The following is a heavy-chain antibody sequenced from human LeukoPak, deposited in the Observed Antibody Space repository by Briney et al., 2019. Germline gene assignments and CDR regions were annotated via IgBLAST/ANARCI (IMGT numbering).Heavy chain of an antibody. Sequence: PSETLSLTCTVSGGSISSYYWSWIRQPPGKGLEWIGYIYYSGSTNYNPSLKSRVTISVDTSKNQFSLKLSSVTAADTAVHYCARDVGGIAAAAHFDYWGQGTLVTVSS. D-gene: IGHD6-13*01. CDR3: ARDVGGIAAAAHFDY. V-gene: IGHV4-59*01. CDR2: IYYSGST. J-gene: IGHJ4*02. CDR1: GGSISSYY.